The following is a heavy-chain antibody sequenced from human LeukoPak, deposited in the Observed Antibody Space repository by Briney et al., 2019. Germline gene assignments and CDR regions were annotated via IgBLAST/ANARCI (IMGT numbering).Heavy chain of an antibody. CDR2: INHSGST. J-gene: IGHJ3*02. D-gene: IGHD3-16*01. CDR3: ARGASFDYDYVWGSSNDAFDI. CDR1: GGSFSGYY. Sequence: SETLSLTCAVYGGSFSGYYWSWIRQPPGKGLEWIGEINHSGSTNYNPSLKSRVTISVDTSKNQFSLKLSSVTAADTAVYYCARGASFDYDYVWGSSNDAFDIWGQGTMVTVSS. V-gene: IGHV4-34*01.